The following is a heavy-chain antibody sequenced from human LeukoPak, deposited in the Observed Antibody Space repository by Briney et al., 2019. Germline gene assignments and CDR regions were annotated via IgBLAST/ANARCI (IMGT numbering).Heavy chain of an antibody. CDR2: MNRDGSEK. V-gene: IGHV3-7*01. D-gene: IGHD5-18*01. Sequence: GGSLRLSCAASGFTFAPYWMTWVRQAPGKGLEYVATMNRDGSEKYYVDSVKGRFTISRDNSKNTVYLQMNSLRAEDTAVYYCARERGYSYGAHCDYWGQGTLVTVSS. CDR3: ARERGYSYGAHCDY. CDR1: GFTFAPYW. J-gene: IGHJ4*02.